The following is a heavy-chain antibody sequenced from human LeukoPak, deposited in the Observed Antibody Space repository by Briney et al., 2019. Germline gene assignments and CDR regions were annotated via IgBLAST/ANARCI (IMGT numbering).Heavy chain of an antibody. J-gene: IGHJ6*02. D-gene: IGHD1-26*01. CDR1: GFTFSDYY. CDR3: AREATRKWDV. V-gene: IGHV3-11*05. CDR2: ISSSSTYT. Sequence: GGSLRLSCAASGFTFSDYYMNWIRQAPGKGLEWVSYISSSSTYTNYADSVKGRFTISRDNSKNSLYLQINSLRAEDTTVYYCAREATRKWDVWGQGTTVTVSS.